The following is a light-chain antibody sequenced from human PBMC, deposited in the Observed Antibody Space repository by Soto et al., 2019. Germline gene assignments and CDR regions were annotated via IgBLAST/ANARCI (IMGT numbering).Light chain of an antibody. CDR2: DVS. V-gene: IGLV2-11*01. J-gene: IGLJ2*01. Sequence: QSALTQPRSVSGSPGQSVTISCTGTSSDVGGYNYVSWYQQHTGKAPKLMIYDVSKRPSGVPDRFSGVKSGNTASLTISGLQAEDEADYYCCSYASSSTLVFGGVTKVTVL. CDR1: SSDVGGYNY. CDR3: CSYASSSTLV.